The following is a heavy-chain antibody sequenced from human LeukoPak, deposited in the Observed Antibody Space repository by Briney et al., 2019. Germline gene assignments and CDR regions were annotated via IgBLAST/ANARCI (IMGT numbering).Heavy chain of an antibody. CDR3: ARHRTTGYSVSAFDM. CDR1: GYSFTSYL. CDR2: IYPDDSHT. D-gene: IGHD5/OR15-5a*01. Sequence: GGSLKSSCQGSGYSFTSYLIGWVRQMPGKGLEWMGFIYPDDSHTRYSPSFEGQVTISADKSINTAYLQWSRLRASDTAMYYCARHRTTGYSVSAFDMWGQGTLVTVFS. J-gene: IGHJ3*02. V-gene: IGHV5-51*01.